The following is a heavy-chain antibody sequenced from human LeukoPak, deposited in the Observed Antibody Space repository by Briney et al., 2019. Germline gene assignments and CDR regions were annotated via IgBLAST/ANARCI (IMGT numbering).Heavy chain of an antibody. CDR3: AKDGVIKEAQGYCRGTSCYALDY. CDR1: GFTFSSYA. CDR2: IYSSGST. J-gene: IGHJ4*02. Sequence: PGGSLRLSCAASGFTFSSYAMSWVRQAPGKGPEWVSVIYSSGSTYYAESVKGRFTISKDNSKNTLYLQMNSLGAEDTALYYCAKDGVIKEAQGYCRGTSCYALDYWGQGTLVTVSS. D-gene: IGHD2-2*01. V-gene: IGHV3-66*01.